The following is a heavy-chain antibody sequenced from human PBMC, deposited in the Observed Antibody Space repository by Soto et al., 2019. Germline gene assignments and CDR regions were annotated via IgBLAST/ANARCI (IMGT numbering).Heavy chain of an antibody. Sequence: PSETLSLTCTVSGGSISGSSYYWGWIRQPPGKGLEWIGNIYYSGSTYYNPSLKSRVTISVDTSKNQFSLKLSSVTAADTAVYYCMLGSAWTDLDSWGQRNPVPVSA. J-gene: IGHJ5*01. CDR1: GGSISGSSYY. D-gene: IGHD2-15*01. CDR3: MLGSAWTDLDS. V-gene: IGHV4-39*01. CDR2: IYYSGST.